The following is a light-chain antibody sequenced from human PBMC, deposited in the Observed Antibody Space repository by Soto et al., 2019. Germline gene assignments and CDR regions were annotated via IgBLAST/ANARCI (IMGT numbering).Light chain of an antibody. CDR2: WAS. CDR1: QSVLYSSNNKNY. CDR3: QQYYSTPWT. J-gene: IGKJ1*01. Sequence: DIVMTQSPDSLAVSLGERATINCKSSQSVLYSSNNKNYLAWYQQKPGQPPKLLIYWASTRESGVPDRFSGSGSGTYFTRTISSLQAEDVAVYYCQQYYSTPWTFGQGTKVEIK. V-gene: IGKV4-1*01.